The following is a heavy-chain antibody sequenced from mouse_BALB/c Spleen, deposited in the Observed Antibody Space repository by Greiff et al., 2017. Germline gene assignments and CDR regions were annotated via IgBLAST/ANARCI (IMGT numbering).Heavy chain of an antibody. Sequence: EVKLQESGPSLVKPSQTLSLTCSVTGDSITSGYWNWIRKFPGNKLEYMGYISYSGSTYYNPSLKSRISITRDTSKNQYYLQLNSVTTEDTATYYCARHYYGSSYGFAYWGQGTLVTVSA. J-gene: IGHJ3*01. CDR1: GDSITSGY. V-gene: IGHV3-8*02. D-gene: IGHD1-1*01. CDR3: ARHYYGSSYGFAY. CDR2: ISYSGST.